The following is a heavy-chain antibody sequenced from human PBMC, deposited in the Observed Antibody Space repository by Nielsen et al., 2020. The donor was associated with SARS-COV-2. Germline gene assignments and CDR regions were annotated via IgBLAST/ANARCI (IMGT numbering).Heavy chain of an antibody. D-gene: IGHD7-27*01. Sequence: SETLSLTCTVSGDSMRSSDYYWALIRQPPGKGLEWIGSIYYSGITYYNPSLKRRVTMSVDTPKNEFSLRLSSVTAADTAVYYCARDNWGRMDVWGQGTTVTVSS. CDR2: IYYSGIT. V-gene: IGHV4-39*02. J-gene: IGHJ6*02. CDR1: GDSMRSSDYY. CDR3: ARDNWGRMDV.